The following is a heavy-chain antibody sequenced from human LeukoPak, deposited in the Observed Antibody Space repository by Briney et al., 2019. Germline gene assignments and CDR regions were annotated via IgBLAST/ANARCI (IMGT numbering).Heavy chain of an antibody. V-gene: IGHV3-15*01. CDR1: GFTFSNAW. Sequence: PGGSLRLSCAASGFTFSNAWMSWVRQAPGKGLEWVGRIKSKTDGGTTDYAAPVKGRFTISRDDSKNTLYLQMNSLKTEDTAVYYCTTESRHLRGVIIRGLDYWGQGTLVTVSS. J-gene: IGHJ4*02. D-gene: IGHD3-10*01. CDR3: TTESRHLRGVIIRGLDY. CDR2: IKSKTDGGTT.